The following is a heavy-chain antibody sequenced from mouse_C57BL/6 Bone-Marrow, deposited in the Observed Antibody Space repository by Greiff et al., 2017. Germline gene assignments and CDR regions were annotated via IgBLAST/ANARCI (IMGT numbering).Heavy chain of an antibody. D-gene: IGHD1-1*02. CDR2: IYPGSGNT. CDR1: GYTFTDYY. CDR3: ARSWYSWFAY. J-gene: IGHJ3*01. Sequence: QVQLQQSGAELVRPGASVKLSCKASGYTFTDYYINWVKQRPGQGLEWIARIYPGSGNTYYNEKFKGKATLTAEKSSSTAYMQLSSLTSEDSAVYFCARSWYSWFAYWGQGTLVTVSA. V-gene: IGHV1-76*01.